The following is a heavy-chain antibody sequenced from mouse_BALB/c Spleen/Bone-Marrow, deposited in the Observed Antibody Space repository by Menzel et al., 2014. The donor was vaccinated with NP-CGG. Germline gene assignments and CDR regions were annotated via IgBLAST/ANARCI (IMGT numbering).Heavy chain of an antibody. CDR1: GYTFSSYW. V-gene: IGHV1-9*01. CDR3: AREDGLWYFDV. D-gene: IGHD1-1*01. Sequence: QVHVKQSGAELMKPGASVKISCKDTGYTFSSYWIEWVKQRPGHGLEWIGEILPGSGSTNYNEKFKGKATFTADTSSNTAYMQLSSLTSEDSAVYYCAREDGLWYFDVWGAGTTVTVSS. J-gene: IGHJ1*01. CDR2: ILPGSGST.